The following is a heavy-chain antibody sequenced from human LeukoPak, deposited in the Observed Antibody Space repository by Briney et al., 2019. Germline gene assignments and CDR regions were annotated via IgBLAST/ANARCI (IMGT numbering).Heavy chain of an antibody. CDR2: INSDGSTT. J-gene: IGHJ4*02. Sequence: GGSLRLSCAASGFTFSNYWMHWVRQAPGKGLVWVARINSDGSTTNYADSVKDRFTISRDNAKNTLYLQVNSLRAEATAVYYGAKLTPPFDYWGQGTLVTVSS. CDR3: AKLTPPFDY. CDR1: GFTFSNYW. V-gene: IGHV3-74*01. D-gene: IGHD3-16*01.